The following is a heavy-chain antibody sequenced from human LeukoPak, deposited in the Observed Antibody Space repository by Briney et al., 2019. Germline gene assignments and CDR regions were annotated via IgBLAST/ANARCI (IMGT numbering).Heavy chain of an antibody. V-gene: IGHV3-30*03. CDR3: PRDSQWLVSSGYYYYYMDV. J-gene: IGHJ6*03. CDR1: GFSFNRYS. D-gene: IGHD6-19*01. Sequence: PGGSLRLSCVASGFSFNRYSINWVRQAPGKGLEWVAVISSDGTNKYYADSVKGRFTISRDNSKNTLYLQMNSLRPEDTAVYYCPRDSQWLVSSGYYYYYMDVWGKGTTVTVSS. CDR2: ISSDGTNK.